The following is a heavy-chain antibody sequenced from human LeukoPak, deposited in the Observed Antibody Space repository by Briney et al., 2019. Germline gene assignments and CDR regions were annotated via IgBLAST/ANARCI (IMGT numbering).Heavy chain of an antibody. V-gene: IGHV3-21*01. Sequence: PGGSLRLSCAASGFTFSSYGINWVRQAPGKGLEWVSSISSSSSYIYYGDSVKGRFTISRDNSKNTLYLQMNSLRAGDTAVYYCKEVDFWGQETLVTVSS. CDR3: KEVDF. CDR1: GFTFSSYG. J-gene: IGHJ4*02. CDR2: ISSSSSYI.